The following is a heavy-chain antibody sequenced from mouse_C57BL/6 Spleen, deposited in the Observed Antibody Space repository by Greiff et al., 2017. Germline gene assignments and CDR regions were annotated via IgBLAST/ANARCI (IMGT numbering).Heavy chain of an antibody. CDR1: GYTFTSYW. D-gene: IGHD2-12*01. J-gene: IGHJ2*01. CDR3: ARGYYSPYFDY. Sequence: QVQLQQPGAELVMPGASVKLSCKASGYTFTSYWMHWVKQRPGQGLEWIGEIDPSDSYTNYNQKFKGKSTLTVDKSSSTAYMQLSSLTSEDSAVYYGARGYYSPYFDYWGQGTTLTVSS. CDR2: IDPSDSYT. V-gene: IGHV1-69*01.